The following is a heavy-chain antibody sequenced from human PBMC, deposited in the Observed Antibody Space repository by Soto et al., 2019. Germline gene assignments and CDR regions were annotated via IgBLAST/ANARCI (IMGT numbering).Heavy chain of an antibody. CDR1: GGSISSYY. CDR3: ARVSRDGRGYSYGYNDY. J-gene: IGHJ4*02. D-gene: IGHD5-18*01. V-gene: IGHV4-59*01. Sequence: SETLSLTCTVSGGSISSYYWSWIRQPPGKGLEWIGYIYYSGSTNYNPSLKSRVTISVDTSKNQFSLKLSSVTAADTAVYYCARVSRDGRGYSYGYNDYWGQGNLVTVSS. CDR2: IYYSGST.